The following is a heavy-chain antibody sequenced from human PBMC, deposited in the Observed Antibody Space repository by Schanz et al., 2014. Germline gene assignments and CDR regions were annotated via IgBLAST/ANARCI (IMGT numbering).Heavy chain of an antibody. D-gene: IGHD3-10*01. CDR3: TRDFPYVSSSYYKRFGY. Sequence: EVQLVESGGGVVRPGGSLRLSCAASGFTFDDYAMSWVRQAPGKGLELVSAINWSDGSAGYADSVKGRFTISRDNGKNSQYLQMSRLRAEAAALYCSTRDFPYVSSSYYKRFGYWGQGTLVTVSS. CDR1: GFTFDDYA. CDR2: INWSDGSA. J-gene: IGHJ4*02. V-gene: IGHV3-20*04.